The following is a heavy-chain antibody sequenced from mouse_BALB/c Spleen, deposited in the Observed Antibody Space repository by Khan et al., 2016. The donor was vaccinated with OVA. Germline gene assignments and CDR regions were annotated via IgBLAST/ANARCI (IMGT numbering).Heavy chain of an antibody. Sequence: EVELVESGGDLVKPGGSLKLSCEASGFTFSSYDMSWVRQTPDKRLEWVATISNGGSYTYYPDSVKGRFTISRDNAKNTLYLQMSSLKSEDTAMYYCARHRFTSAAAWFAYWGQGTLGTVSA. CDR3: ARHRFTSAAAWFAY. D-gene: IGHD1-2*01. CDR2: ISNGGSYT. CDR1: GFTFSSYD. J-gene: IGHJ3*01. V-gene: IGHV5-6*01.